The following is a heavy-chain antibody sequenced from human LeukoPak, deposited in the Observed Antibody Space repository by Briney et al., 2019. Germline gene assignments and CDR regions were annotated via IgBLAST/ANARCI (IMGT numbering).Heavy chain of an antibody. CDR3: ARDSYCSGGSCYGPSAFDI. V-gene: IGHV4-34*01. CDR2: INHSGST. J-gene: IGHJ3*02. CDR1: GGSFSGYY. Sequence: PSETLSLTCAVCGGSFSGYYWSWIRQPPGKGLEWIGEINHSGSTNYNPSLKSRVTISVDTSKNQFSLKLSSVTAADTAVYYCARDSYCSGGSCYGPSAFDIWGQGTMVTVSS. D-gene: IGHD2-15*01.